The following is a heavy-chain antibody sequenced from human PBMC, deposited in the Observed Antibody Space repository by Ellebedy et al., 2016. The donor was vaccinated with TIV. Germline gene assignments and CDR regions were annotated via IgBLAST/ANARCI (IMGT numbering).Heavy chain of an antibody. J-gene: IGHJ6*02. CDR1: GYSFIDYY. CDR3: TSTQGWLQSIHYHGMDV. D-gene: IGHD5-24*01. V-gene: IGHV1-46*01. CDR2: IDPRGGSK. Sequence: AASVKVSCKASGYSFIDYYVHWVRQPPGQGLEWVGTIDPRGGSKTYAQKFRGRFTMARDWSTGTAYMEVSSLRYEDTAVYYCTSTQGWLQSIHYHGMDVWGQGTTVTVSS.